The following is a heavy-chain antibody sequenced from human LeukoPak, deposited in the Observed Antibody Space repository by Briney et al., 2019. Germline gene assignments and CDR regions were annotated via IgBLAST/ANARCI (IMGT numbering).Heavy chain of an antibody. V-gene: IGHV4-39*01. CDR3: ARRRGSSLDY. J-gene: IGHJ4*02. D-gene: IGHD1-26*01. CDR2: YYDGST. Sequence: YYDGSTYYNPSLKSRLSMSVDTFRNQFSLRLSSVTAAGTAVHYCARRRGSSLDYWGQGALVIVSS.